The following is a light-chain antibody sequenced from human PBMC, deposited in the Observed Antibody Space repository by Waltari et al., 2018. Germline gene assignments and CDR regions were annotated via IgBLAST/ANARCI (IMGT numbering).Light chain of an antibody. CDR3: MQARQTPWT. V-gene: IGKV2-28*01. CDR1: QSLLHSSGYTF. J-gene: IGKJ1*01. Sequence: DIVMTQSPLSLPVSPGEPASISCRSSQSLLHSSGYTFLDWYVQKPGQAPQLLFYLVSDRAAGVPDRFSGSGSGTDFTLKISRVEAEDVGLYYCMQARQTPWTFGQGTKVEIK. CDR2: LVS.